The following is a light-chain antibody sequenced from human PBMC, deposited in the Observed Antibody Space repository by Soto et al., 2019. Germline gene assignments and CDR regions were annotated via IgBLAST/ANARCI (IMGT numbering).Light chain of an antibody. V-gene: IGKV1-5*01. J-gene: IGKJ2*01. CDR1: QTVERW. CDR3: QQYQDYGYS. Sequence: NRGIMTFPDSQTVERWIAWYQQKPGKAPKLLISDVSTLERGGASRFSGSGSATEFTLTISGIQPDEDATDYCQQYQDYGYSFGQGTKVDIK. CDR2: DVS.